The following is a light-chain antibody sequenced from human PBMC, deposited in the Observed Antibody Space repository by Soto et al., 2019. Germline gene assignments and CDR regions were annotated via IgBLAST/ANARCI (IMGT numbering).Light chain of an antibody. CDR1: QSVNNF. J-gene: IGKJ4*01. CDR2: DAS. V-gene: IGKV3-11*01. CDR3: QQRSNWPPALS. Sequence: VLTQSPATLSLSPGERATLSCRASQSVNNFLAWYQQKPGQTPRLLIYDASKRATGIPGRFVGSGSGTDFTLTISSLEPEDFAVYYCQQRSNWPPALSFXGGTKVDIK.